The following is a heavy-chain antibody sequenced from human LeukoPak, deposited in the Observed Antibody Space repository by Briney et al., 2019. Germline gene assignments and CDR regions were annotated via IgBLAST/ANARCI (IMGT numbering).Heavy chain of an antibody. J-gene: IGHJ4*02. D-gene: IGHD3-10*01. Sequence: GGSLRLSCPASGFTFSSYAMSWVRQAPGKGLEWVSAISGSGGSTYYADSVKGRFTISRDNSKNTLSLQMNSLRAEDTAVYYCATLWFGELGLYWGQGTLVSVSS. CDR1: GFTFSSYA. CDR2: ISGSGGST. CDR3: ATLWFGELGLY. V-gene: IGHV3-23*01.